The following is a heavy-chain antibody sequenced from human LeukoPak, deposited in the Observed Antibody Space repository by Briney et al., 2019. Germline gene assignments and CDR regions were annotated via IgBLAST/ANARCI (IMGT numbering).Heavy chain of an antibody. CDR1: GYTFTSYD. CDR2: MNPNSGNT. Sequence: GASVKVSCKASGYTFTSYDINWVRQATGQGLEWMGWMNPNSGNTGYAQKFQGRVTITRNTSISTAYMALSSLTSEDTAVFYCARGYCSNTSCAGHNWFDPWGQGTLVTVSS. J-gene: IGHJ5*02. D-gene: IGHD2-2*01. CDR3: ARGYCSNTSCAGHNWFDP. V-gene: IGHV1-8*03.